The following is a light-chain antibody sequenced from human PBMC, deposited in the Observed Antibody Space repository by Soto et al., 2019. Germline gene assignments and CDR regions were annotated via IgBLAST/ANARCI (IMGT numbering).Light chain of an antibody. CDR1: QSISNR. J-gene: IGKJ1*01. CDR3: QQYNTYSWT. Sequence: DIQMTQFPSNLSASVGDRVTITCRASQSISNRLAWFQQKSGEAPNLLIHKASSLESGVPSRFSGSGSGTEFTLTISSLQPDDFATYYCQQYNTYSWTFGQGTKVKIK. CDR2: KAS. V-gene: IGKV1-5*03.